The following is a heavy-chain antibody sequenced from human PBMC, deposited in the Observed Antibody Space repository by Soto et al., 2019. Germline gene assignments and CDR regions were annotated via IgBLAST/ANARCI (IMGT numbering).Heavy chain of an antibody. CDR2: IIPIFGTA. D-gene: IGHD3-3*01. CDR3: ASPRLPDDFWSAKGGYYFDY. V-gene: IGHV1-69*13. Sequence: SVKVSCKASGGTFSSYAISWVRQAPGQGLEWMGGIIPIFGTANYAQKFQGRVTITADESTSTAYMELSSLRSEDTAVYYCASPRLPDDFWSAKGGYYFDYWGQGTLVTVSS. J-gene: IGHJ4*02. CDR1: GGTFSSYA.